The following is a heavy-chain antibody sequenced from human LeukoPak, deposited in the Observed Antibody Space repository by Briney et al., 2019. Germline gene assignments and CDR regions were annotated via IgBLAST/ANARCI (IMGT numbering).Heavy chain of an antibody. V-gene: IGHV3-53*01. CDR1: GFTVSSNY. J-gene: IGHJ4*02. CDR3: ARDRGSGWYGDFCY. Sequence: PGGSPRLSCAASGFTVSSNYMSWVRQAPGKGLEWVSVIYSGGSTNYADSVTDRFTISRDNSKSMLYLQLNSLRAEDTAVYYCARDRGSGWYGDFCYWGQGTLVTASS. CDR2: IYSGGST. D-gene: IGHD6-19*01.